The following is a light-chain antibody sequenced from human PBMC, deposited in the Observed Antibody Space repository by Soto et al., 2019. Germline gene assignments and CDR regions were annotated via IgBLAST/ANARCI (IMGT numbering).Light chain of an antibody. CDR1: SSDVGGYNY. V-gene: IGLV2-11*01. CDR3: CSYAGSSLYV. J-gene: IGLJ1*01. Sequence: QSALTQPRSVSGSPGQSVTISCTGTSSDVGGYNYVSWYQQHPGKAPKLMIYDVSKRPSGVPDRFSGSKSCNTASLTISGLQAEDEADYYCCSYAGSSLYVFGTGTKLTVL. CDR2: DVS.